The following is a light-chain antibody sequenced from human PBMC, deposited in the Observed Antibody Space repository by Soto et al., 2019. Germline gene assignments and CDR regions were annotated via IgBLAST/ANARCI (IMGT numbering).Light chain of an antibody. V-gene: IGKV3-11*01. CDR1: QNIDTS. Sequence: DIVLTQSPATLSLSPGERATLPCRAGQNIDTSLGWSQQNADQAPMLLYCDASRAATGVPARFSGSGSRTVFTLTISILYEEDVAYYCLHQNDWPRRTFGQGTKVDIK. CDR3: LHQNDWPRRT. J-gene: IGKJ1*01. CDR2: DAS.